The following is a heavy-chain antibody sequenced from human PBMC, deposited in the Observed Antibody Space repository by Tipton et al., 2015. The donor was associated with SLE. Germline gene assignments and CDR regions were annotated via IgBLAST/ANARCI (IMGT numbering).Heavy chain of an antibody. D-gene: IGHD2-2*01. Sequence: TLSLTCAVYGGSFSGYYWGWIRQPPGKGLEWIGEINHSGSTNYNPPLKSRVTISVDTSKNQFSLKLSSVTAADTAVYYCSRGQEGAGYCSNNNCYLGPFDLWGQGTMVTVSS. CDR1: GGSFSGYY. J-gene: IGHJ3*01. CDR3: SRGQEGAGYCSNNNCYLGPFDL. CDR2: INHSGST. V-gene: IGHV4-34*01.